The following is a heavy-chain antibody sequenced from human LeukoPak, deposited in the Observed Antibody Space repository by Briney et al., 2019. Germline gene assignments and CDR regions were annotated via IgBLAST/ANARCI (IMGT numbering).Heavy chain of an antibody. CDR1: GYAITSGGFS. CDR3: ARIDYFDSTGSYYNFPY. D-gene: IGHD3-22*01. CDR2: IYDRGPA. Sequence: SETLSLTCTVSGYAITSGGFSWNWIRQPPGKGLEWIGCIYDRGPAYYNPSLKSRFTISVDRPKNQFFLNVTSLTAADTAVYYCARIDYFDSTGSYYNFPYWGQGSLVTVSS. J-gene: IGHJ4*02. V-gene: IGHV4-30-2*01.